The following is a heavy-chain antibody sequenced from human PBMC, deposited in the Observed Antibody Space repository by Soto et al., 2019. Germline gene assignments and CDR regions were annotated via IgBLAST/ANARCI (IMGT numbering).Heavy chain of an antibody. CDR2: ISYDGSNK. Sequence: SLRLSCAASGFTFSSYAMHWVRQAPGKGLEWVAVISYDGSNKYYADSVKGRFTISRDNSKNTLYLQMNSLRAEDTAVYYCARGEGRIVSYYGSGSYPYYGMDVWGQGTTVTVSS. V-gene: IGHV3-30-3*01. D-gene: IGHD3-10*01. J-gene: IGHJ6*02. CDR1: GFTFSSYA. CDR3: ARGEGRIVSYYGSGSYPYYGMDV.